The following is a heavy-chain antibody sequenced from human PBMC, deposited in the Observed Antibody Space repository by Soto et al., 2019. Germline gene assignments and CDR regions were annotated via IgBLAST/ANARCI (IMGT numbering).Heavy chain of an antibody. V-gene: IGHV3-21*01. CDR2: ISSSSSYI. J-gene: IGHJ4*02. Sequence: GGSLRLSCAASGFTFSSYSMNWVRQAPGKGLEWVSSISSSSSYIYYADSVKGRFTISRDNAKNSLYLQMNSLRAEDTAVYYCARGLSGVWIFDYWGQGTLVTVSS. CDR3: ARGLSGVWIFDY. CDR1: GFTFSSYS. D-gene: IGHD5-12*01.